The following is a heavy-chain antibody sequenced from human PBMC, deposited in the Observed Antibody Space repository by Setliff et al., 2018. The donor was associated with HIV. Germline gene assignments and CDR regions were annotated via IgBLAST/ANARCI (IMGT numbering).Heavy chain of an antibody. Sequence: ASVKVSCKASGYTFTDHYVHWVRQAPGQGLEWMGVIYPSGGNANYAQKFQGRVTMTRDTSTSTVYMEVNSLRSEDTAVYYCAREAHGGNPWGDYWGQGTLVTVSS. CDR2: IYPSGGNA. CDR1: GYTFTDHY. V-gene: IGHV1-46*01. CDR3: AREAHGGNPWGDY. D-gene: IGHD2-15*01. J-gene: IGHJ4*02.